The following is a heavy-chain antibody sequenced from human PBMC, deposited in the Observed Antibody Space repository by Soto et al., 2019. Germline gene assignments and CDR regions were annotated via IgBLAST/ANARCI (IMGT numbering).Heavy chain of an antibody. Sequence: LRLSCAASGFTFSNYAMNWVRQAPGKGLEWVSSISSSGDDTYYPDSVKGRFTISRDNSRNTLYLQMNSLRAEDTAIYYCEKNGYEYSTSSPWFDPWGQGTLVTVSS. J-gene: IGHJ5*02. CDR3: EKNGYEYSTSSPWFDP. CDR1: GFTFSNYA. V-gene: IGHV3-23*01. CDR2: ISSSGDDT. D-gene: IGHD6-6*01.